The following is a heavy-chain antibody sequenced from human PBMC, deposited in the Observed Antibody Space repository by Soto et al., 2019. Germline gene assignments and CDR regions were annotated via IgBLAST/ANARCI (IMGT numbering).Heavy chain of an antibody. D-gene: IGHD3-3*01. CDR1: GFTVSSNY. CDR3: ARRAPIYDFWSGYTGYMDV. CDR2: IYSGGST. Sequence: GGSLRLSCAASGFTVSSNYMSWVRQAPGKGLEWVSVIYSGGSTYYTASVKGRLPISRHNSKNTLYLKMNSLRAEDTAVYYCARRAPIYDFWSGYTGYMDVGGKGTTVTVS. V-gene: IGHV3-53*04. J-gene: IGHJ6*03.